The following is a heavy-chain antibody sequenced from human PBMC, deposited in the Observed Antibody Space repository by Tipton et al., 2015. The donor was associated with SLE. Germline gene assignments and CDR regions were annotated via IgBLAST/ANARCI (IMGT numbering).Heavy chain of an antibody. V-gene: IGHV5-51*03. Sequence: QLVQSGAEVKKPGESLKIFCKGSGYSFTRYWIAWVRQMSGKGLEWMGIIYPGDSDTRYSPSFQGQVTISADKSISTAYLQWSSLKASDTAMYYCARPSDSSYCSGGSCYWDGFDIWGQGTMVTVSS. J-gene: IGHJ3*02. CDR3: ARPSDSSYCSGGSCYWDGFDI. CDR1: GYSFTRYW. CDR2: IYPGDSDT. D-gene: IGHD2-15*01.